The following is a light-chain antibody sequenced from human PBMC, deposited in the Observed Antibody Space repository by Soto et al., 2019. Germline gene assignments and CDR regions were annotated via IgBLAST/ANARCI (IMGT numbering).Light chain of an antibody. CDR3: QQRNEWPRT. CDR2: DAS. CDR1: QSISNS. Sequence: EIVLTQSPATLSLSPGERATLSCRASQSISNSLAWYQQKPGQAPRLLIYDASSRATGFPARFSGSGSGTDFILTIGSLEPEDFAVYYGQQRNEWPRTFGQGTKVEIK. V-gene: IGKV3-11*01. J-gene: IGKJ1*01.